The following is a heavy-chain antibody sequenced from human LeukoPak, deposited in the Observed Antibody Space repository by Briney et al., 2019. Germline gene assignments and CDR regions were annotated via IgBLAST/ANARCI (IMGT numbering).Heavy chain of an antibody. CDR1: GGSFSGYY. D-gene: IGHD2-15*01. V-gene: IGHV4-59*01. CDR3: ARGGCSGGSCPLDY. Sequence: SETLSLTCAVYGGSFSGYYWSWIRQPPGKGLEWIGYIYHSGSTNYNPSLKSRVTISVDTSKNQFSLKLSSVTAADTAIYYCARGGCSGGSCPLDYWGQGTLVTVSS. CDR2: IYHSGST. J-gene: IGHJ4*02.